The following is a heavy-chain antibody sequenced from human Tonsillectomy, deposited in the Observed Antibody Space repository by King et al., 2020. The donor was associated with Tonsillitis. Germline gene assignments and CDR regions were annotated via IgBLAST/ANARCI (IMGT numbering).Heavy chain of an antibody. V-gene: IGHV3-48*03. CDR3: ARAGATGSYGYMDV. J-gene: IGHJ6*03. Sequence: VQLVQSGGGLVQPGGSLRLSCAASGFTFSSYEMNWVRQAPGKGLEWVSYITSSSSLLYYADSVKGRFTISRDNAKNSLYLQMNSLRAEDTAVYYCARAGATGSYGYMDVWGKGTTVTVSS. CDR2: ITSSSSLL. D-gene: IGHD5-12*01. CDR1: GFTFSSYE.